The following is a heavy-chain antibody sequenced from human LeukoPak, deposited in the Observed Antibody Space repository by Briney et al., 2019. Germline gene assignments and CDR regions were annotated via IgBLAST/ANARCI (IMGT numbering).Heavy chain of an antibody. CDR1: GFTFDDYA. V-gene: IGHV3-9*01. D-gene: IGHD6-19*01. Sequence: SGGSLRLSCAASGFTFDDYAMHWVRQAPGKGLEWVSGISWNSGSIGYADSVKGRFTISRDNAKNSLYLQMNSLRAEDTALYCAKGADRSGWYYVYYYYYMDVWGKGTTVTVSS. J-gene: IGHJ6*03. CDR3: AKGADRSGWYYVYYYYYMDV. CDR2: ISWNSGSI.